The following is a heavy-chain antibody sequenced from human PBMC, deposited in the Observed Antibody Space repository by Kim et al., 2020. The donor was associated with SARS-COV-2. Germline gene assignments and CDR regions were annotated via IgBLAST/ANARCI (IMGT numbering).Heavy chain of an antibody. J-gene: IGHJ4*02. CDR1: GFTFSSYA. V-gene: IGHV3-23*01. CDR3: AKAGLQTWYYFDY. CDR2: ISGSGGST. Sequence: GGSLRLSCAASGFTFSSYAMSWVRQAPGKGLEWVSAISGSGGSTYYADPVKGRFTISRDNSKNTLYLQMNSLRAEDTAVYYCAKAGLQTWYYFDYWGQGTLVTVSS. D-gene: IGHD5-12*01.